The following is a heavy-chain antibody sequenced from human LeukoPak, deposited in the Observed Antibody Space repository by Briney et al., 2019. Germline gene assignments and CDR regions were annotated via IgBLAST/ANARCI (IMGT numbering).Heavy chain of an antibody. CDR1: GFTFGTYA. J-gene: IGHJ6*02. CDR2: ISDSGANK. D-gene: IGHD1-26*01. CDR3: AKDVRVGGGGMDV. Sequence: GGSLRLSCAASGFTFGTYAMNWVRQAPGKGLELVSLISDSGANKHYAASVKGRFTISRDNSKNTVSLQMNSLRPEDTAVYYCAKDVRVGGGGMDVWGQGTPVTVSS. V-gene: IGHV3-23*01.